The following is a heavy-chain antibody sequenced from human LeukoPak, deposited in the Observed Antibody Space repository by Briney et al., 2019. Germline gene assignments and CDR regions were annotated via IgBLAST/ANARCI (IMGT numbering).Heavy chain of an antibody. CDR3: AREKSVEVGFSYIEY. Sequence: SETLSLTCTVSGGSISSGGYYWSWIRQHPGKGLEWIGYIYFSGATFYNPSLKSRVSISLDTSKHRFSLELNSLTAADTTVYYCAREKSVEVGFSYIEYWGPGTLVTVSS. V-gene: IGHV4-31*03. CDR2: IYFSGAT. J-gene: IGHJ4*02. D-gene: IGHD5-18*01. CDR1: GGSISSGGYY.